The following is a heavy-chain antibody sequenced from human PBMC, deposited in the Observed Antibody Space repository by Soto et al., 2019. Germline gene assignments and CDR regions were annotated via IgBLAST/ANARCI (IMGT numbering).Heavy chain of an antibody. CDR1: GYSFTNYY. CDR3: ARALVPDY. CDR2: INPNTGGT. V-gene: IGHV1-2*02. J-gene: IGHJ4*02. D-gene: IGHD3-10*01. Sequence: ASVKVSCKASGYSFTNYYIHWVRQAPGQGLEWMGWINPNTGGTNYAQKLQGRVTMTRDTSITPAYMELNSLTSDDTAVYYCARALVPDYWGQGTLVTVSS.